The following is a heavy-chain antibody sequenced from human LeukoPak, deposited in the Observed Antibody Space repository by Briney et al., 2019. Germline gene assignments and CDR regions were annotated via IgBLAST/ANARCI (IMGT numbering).Heavy chain of an antibody. CDR1: GFTFSSYD. CDR3: ARENEAVTLDY. CDR2: IGTSCDT. J-gene: IGHJ4*02. V-gene: IGHV3-13*01. Sequence: GVSLRLSCAASGFTFSSYDMHWVRQATGKGVEWVSSIGTSCDTYYPGSVKGRFTISRENAKNSLYLQMNSLRAGDTAVYYCARENEAVTLDYWGQGTLVTVSS. D-gene: IGHD6-19*01.